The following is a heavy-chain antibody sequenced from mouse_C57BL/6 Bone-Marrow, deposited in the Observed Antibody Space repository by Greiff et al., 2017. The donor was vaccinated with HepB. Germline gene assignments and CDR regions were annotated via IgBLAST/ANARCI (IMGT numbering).Heavy chain of an antibody. J-gene: IGHJ3*01. CDR2: INYDGSST. Sequence: DVMLVESEGGLVQPGSSMKLSCTASGFTFSDYYMAWVRQVPEKGLEWVANINYDGSSTYYLDSLKSRFIISRDNAKNILYLQMSSLKSEDTATYYCAVYYGSSLFAYWGQGTLVTVSA. CDR1: GFTFSDYY. D-gene: IGHD1-1*01. V-gene: IGHV5-16*01. CDR3: AVYYGSSLFAY.